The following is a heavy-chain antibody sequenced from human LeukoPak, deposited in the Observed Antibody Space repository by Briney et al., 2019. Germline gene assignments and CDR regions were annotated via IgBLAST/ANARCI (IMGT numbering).Heavy chain of an antibody. J-gene: IGHJ4*02. CDR1: GGSLSTHH. D-gene: IGHD3-22*01. CDR3: ARGYDSSAYYPFNY. V-gene: IGHV4-59*11. Sequence: VKPSETLSHTCVVSGGSLSTHHWSWIRQSPGRGLEWIGYISDSGSTNYNPSLKSRVTISVDTSKNQFSLMLSSVTAADTAVYYCARGYDSSAYYPFNYWGQGTLVTVSS. CDR2: ISDSGST.